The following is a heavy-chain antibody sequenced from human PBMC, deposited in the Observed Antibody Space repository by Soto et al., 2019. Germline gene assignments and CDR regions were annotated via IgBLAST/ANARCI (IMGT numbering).Heavy chain of an antibody. J-gene: IGHJ6*02. V-gene: IGHV3-30-3*01. D-gene: IGHD6-19*01. Sequence: ESGGGVVQPGRSLRLSCAASGFTFSSYAMHWVRQAPGKGLEWVAVISYDGSNKYYADSVKGRFTISRDNSKNTLYLQMNSLRAEDTAVYYCARVAGEWLAYYYYGMDVWGQGTTVTVSS. CDR2: ISYDGSNK. CDR3: ARVAGEWLAYYYYGMDV. CDR1: GFTFSSYA.